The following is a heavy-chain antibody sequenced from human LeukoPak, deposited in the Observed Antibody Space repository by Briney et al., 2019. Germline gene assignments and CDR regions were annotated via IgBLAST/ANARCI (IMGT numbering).Heavy chain of an antibody. CDR1: GYTFTGYY. J-gene: IGHJ5*02. Sequence: ASVKVSCKASGYTFTGYYMHWVRQAPGQGLEWMGWINPNSGGTNYAQKFQGRVTMTRDTSISTAYMELSRLRSDDTAVYYCARDSSQLSLEPTYNWFDPWGQGTLVTVSS. CDR3: ARDSSQLSLEPTYNWFDP. V-gene: IGHV1-2*02. D-gene: IGHD1-14*01. CDR2: INPNSGGT.